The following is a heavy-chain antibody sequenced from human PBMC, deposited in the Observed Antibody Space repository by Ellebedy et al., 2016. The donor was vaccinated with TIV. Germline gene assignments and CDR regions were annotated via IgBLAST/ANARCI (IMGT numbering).Heavy chain of an antibody. D-gene: IGHD2-15*01. J-gene: IGHJ6*02. CDR2: INPNSGGT. CDR1: GYTFTGYY. V-gene: IGHV1-2*04. Sequence: ASVKVSCKASGYTFTGYYMHWVRQAPGQGLEWMGWINPNSGGTNYAQKFQGWVTITRATSISTAYMELSRLRADDTAVYYCARVGCSGGSCFHYYGMDVWGQGTTVTVSS. CDR3: ARVGCSGGSCFHYYGMDV.